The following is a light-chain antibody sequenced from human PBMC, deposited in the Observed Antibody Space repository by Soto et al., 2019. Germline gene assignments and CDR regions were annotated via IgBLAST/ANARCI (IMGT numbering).Light chain of an antibody. J-gene: IGKJ1*01. CDR1: QGIKNE. CDR3: LQYNHYPPT. Sequence: DIQMTQSPSSLSASVGDKVTITCRASQGIKNELGWYQQKSGKAPKRLIFGATSLQSGVPSRFSGSASGTEFSLIISSLQPEDFATYYCLQYNHYPPTFCQGTRVEMK. V-gene: IGKV1-17*01. CDR2: GAT.